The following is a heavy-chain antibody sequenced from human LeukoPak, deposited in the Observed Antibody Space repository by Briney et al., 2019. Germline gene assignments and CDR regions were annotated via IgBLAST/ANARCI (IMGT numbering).Heavy chain of an antibody. D-gene: IGHD2-15*01. J-gene: IGHJ4*02. CDR2: ISSSSSYI. Sequence: GGSLRLSCAASGFTFSSYSMNWVRQAPGKGLEWVSSISSSSSYIYYAGSAKGRFTISRDNAKNSLYLQMNSLRAEDTAVYYCASEPGYCSGGSCLGYDYWGQGTLVTVSS. CDR3: ASEPGYCSGGSCLGYDY. V-gene: IGHV3-21*01. CDR1: GFTFSSYS.